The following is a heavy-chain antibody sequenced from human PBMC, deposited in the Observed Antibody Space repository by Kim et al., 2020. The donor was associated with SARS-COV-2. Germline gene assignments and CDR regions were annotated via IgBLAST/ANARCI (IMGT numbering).Heavy chain of an antibody. CDR3: AGSGSYCPPLFCYYYGMDV. Sequence: ASVKVSCKASGYTFTSYYMHWVRQAPGQGLEWMGIINPSGGSTSYAQKFQGRVTMTRDTSTSTVYMELSSLRSEDTAVYYCAGSGSYCPPLFCYYYGMDVWGQGTTVTVSS. CDR1: GYTFTSYY. D-gene: IGHD3-10*01. CDR2: INPSGGST. J-gene: IGHJ6*02. V-gene: IGHV1-46*01.